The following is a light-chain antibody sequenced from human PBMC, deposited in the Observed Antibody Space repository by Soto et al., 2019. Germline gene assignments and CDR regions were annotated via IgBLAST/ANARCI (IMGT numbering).Light chain of an antibody. CDR1: QSVSIN. V-gene: IGKV3-15*01. CDR3: QQYNNWPPLT. J-gene: IGKJ4*01. CDR2: DAS. Sequence: EIVMTQSPATLSVSPGERATLSCRASQSVSINLAWYQQKPGQAPRLLIYDASSRATGIPARFSGSGSGTDFTLTISSLQSEDFAVYYCQQYNNWPPLTFGGGTKVEIK.